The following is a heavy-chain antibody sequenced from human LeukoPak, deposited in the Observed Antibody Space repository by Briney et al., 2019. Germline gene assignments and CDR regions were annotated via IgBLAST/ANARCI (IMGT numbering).Heavy chain of an antibody. J-gene: IGHJ4*02. V-gene: IGHV3-30*18. CDR1: GFTFSSYG. CDR3: AKSSNPYAPGSYYAFFDY. D-gene: IGHD3-10*01. CDR2: ISYDGSNK. Sequence: PGGSLRLSCAASGFTFSSYGIHWVRQAPGKGLEWVAVISYDGSNKYYADSVKGRFTISRDNSKNTVYLQMDSLRAEDTAVYYCAKSSNPYAPGSYYAFFDYWGQGTLVTVSS.